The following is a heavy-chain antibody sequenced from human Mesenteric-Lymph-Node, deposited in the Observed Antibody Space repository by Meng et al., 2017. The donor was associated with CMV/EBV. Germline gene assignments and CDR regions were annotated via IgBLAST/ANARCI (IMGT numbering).Heavy chain of an antibody. CDR1: GGSFISTSYY. J-gene: IGHJ3*02. D-gene: IGHD1-26*01. CDR3: ARMKWELLIAFDI. Sequence: SETLSLTCTVPGGSFISTSYYWVWIRQPPGKGLEWIGTIYHTGSTYYNPSVKSRVTISVDTSKNQFSLKLNSVIAADTAVYYCARMKWELLIAFDIWGQGTMVTVSS. CDR2: IYHTGST. V-gene: IGHV4-39*07.